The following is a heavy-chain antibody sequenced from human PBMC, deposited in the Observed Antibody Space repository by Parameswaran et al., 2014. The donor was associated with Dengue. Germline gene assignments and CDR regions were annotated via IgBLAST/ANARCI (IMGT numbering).Heavy chain of an antibody. CDR3: ARVGRDDYGDYEGLEHGPYFDY. CDR2: ISAYNGNT. D-gene: IGHD4-17*01. Sequence: WVRQAPGQGLEWMGWISAYNGNTNYAQKLQGRVPMTTDTSTSTAYMELRSLRSDDTAVYYCARVGRDDYGDYEGLEHGPYFDYWGQGTLVTVSS. V-gene: IGHV1-18*01. J-gene: IGHJ4*02.